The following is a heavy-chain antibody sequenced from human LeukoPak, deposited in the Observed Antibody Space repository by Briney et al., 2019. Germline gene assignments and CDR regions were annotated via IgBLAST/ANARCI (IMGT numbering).Heavy chain of an antibody. CDR1: GYTFTSYG. V-gene: IGHV1-18*01. CDR3: ARESRSGWYEGWNWFDP. J-gene: IGHJ5*02. Sequence: ASVKVSCKASGYTFTSYGINWVRQAPGQGLEWMGWISTNNSETNYAQNLQGRVTLTTDTSTSTAYMELRSLRFDDTAVYYCARESRSGWYEGWNWFDPWGQGTLVTVSS. D-gene: IGHD6-19*01. CDR2: ISTNNSET.